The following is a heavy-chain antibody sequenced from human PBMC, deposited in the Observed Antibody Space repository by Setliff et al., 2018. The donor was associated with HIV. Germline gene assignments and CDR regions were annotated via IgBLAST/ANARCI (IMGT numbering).Heavy chain of an antibody. V-gene: IGHV1-18*01. CDR3: ARDPQDTRGWYIYYFDY. D-gene: IGHD6-19*01. J-gene: IGHJ4*02. Sequence: ASVKVSCKASGYTLSTYGISWVRQAPGQGLEWMGWISAHSGYAKSAQKFQGRVTMDTDTSTNTAYMELKSLRSDDTAVYYCARDPQDTRGWYIYYFDYWGQGTLVTV. CDR2: ISAHSGYA. CDR1: GYTLSTYG.